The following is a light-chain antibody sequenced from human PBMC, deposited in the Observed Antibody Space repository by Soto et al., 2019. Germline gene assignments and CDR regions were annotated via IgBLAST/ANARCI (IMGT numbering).Light chain of an antibody. V-gene: IGKV1-6*01. Sequence: AIQMTQSPSSLSASVGDRVIITCRASQAIRNDLGWYQQKPGKAPKLLIYTASTLQSGAPSRFSGSGSGADFTLTIRSLQPEDSATYYCLHDYSYPRTFGQGTKVDIK. CDR2: TAS. CDR1: QAIRND. CDR3: LHDYSYPRT. J-gene: IGKJ1*01.